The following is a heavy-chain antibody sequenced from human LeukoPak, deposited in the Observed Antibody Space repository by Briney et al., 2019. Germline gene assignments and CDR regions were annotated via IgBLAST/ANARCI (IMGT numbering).Heavy chain of an antibody. CDR1: GYSFTSYW. D-gene: IGHD6-19*01. CDR3: ARRSSGWYDFDY. J-gene: IGHJ4*02. CDR2: IDPSDSYT. V-gene: IGHV5-10-1*01. Sequence: PGESLKISCKGSGYSFTSYWISWVRQMPGKGLEWMGRIDPSDSYTNYSPSFQGHVTISADKSISTAYLQWSGLKASDTAMYYCARRSSGWYDFDYWGQGTLVTVSS.